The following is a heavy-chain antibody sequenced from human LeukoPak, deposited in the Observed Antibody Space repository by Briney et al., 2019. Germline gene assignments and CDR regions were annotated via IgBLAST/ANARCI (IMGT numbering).Heavy chain of an antibody. CDR3: AKESTSYCSGGSCYSGYMDV. CDR1: GFTFYDYA. J-gene: IGHJ6*03. CDR2: ISWNSGSI. V-gene: IGHV3-9*03. D-gene: IGHD2-15*01. Sequence: PGRSLRLSCAASGFTFYDYAMHWVRHAPGKGLEWVSGISWNSGSIVYADSVKGRFTISRDNAKNSLYLQMNSLRAEDMALYYCAKESTSYCSGGSCYSGYMDVWGKGTTVTVSS.